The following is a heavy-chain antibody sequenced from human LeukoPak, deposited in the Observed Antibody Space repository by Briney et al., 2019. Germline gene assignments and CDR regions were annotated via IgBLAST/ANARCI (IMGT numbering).Heavy chain of an antibody. V-gene: IGHV5-51*01. Sequence: GESLRISCQGSGYSFTNYWIAWVRQMPGKGLEWMGIIYPGDSDTRYSPSFLGQVTISVDTSIGTAYLQWSSLKASDTAIYYCARQNDFRLDYWGQGTLVTVSS. CDR2: IYPGDSDT. D-gene: IGHD3-3*01. CDR1: GYSFTNYW. CDR3: ARQNDFRLDY. J-gene: IGHJ4*02.